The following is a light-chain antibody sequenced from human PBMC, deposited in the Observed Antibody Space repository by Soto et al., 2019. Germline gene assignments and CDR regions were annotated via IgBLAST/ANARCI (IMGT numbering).Light chain of an antibody. J-gene: IGKJ1*01. CDR3: QQYNNWPRT. V-gene: IGKV3-15*01. Sequence: EIVMTQSPATLSVSPGERATLSCRASQSVSNYLAWYQQKPGQAPRLLIYGASTRATGIPARFSGSGSGTGFTLIISSLQSEDFAVHYCQQYNNWPRTFVQGTKVEIK. CDR1: QSVSNY. CDR2: GAS.